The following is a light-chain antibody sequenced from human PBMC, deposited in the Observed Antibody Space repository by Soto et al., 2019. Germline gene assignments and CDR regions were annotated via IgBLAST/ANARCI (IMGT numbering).Light chain of an antibody. CDR3: LQHNSYPRT. J-gene: IGKJ1*01. V-gene: IGKV1-17*03. CDR2: AAS. Sequence: DIQMTQSPSAMSASVGDRVTITCRASQGIGNYLAWFQQKPGKVSKRLIYAASSLQSGVPSRFSGSGSGTEFTLTISSLQPEDFATYYCLQHNSYPRTFGQGTKVEIK. CDR1: QGIGNY.